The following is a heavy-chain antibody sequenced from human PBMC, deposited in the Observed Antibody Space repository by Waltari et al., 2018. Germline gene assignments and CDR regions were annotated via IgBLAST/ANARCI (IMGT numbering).Heavy chain of an antibody. V-gene: IGHV4-34*01. J-gene: IGHJ5*02. CDR2: NHSGST. Sequence: NHSGSTNYNPSLKSRVTISVDTSKNQFSLKLSSVTAADTAVYYCARYYGSGSYYRHTRYNWFDPWGQGTLVTVSS. D-gene: IGHD3-10*01. CDR3: ARYYGSGSYYRHTRYNWFDP.